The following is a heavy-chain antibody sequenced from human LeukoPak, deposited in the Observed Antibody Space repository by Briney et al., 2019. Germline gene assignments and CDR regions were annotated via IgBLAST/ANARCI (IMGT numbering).Heavy chain of an antibody. CDR2: IYYSGST. D-gene: IGHD3-22*01. V-gene: IGHV4-59*01. CDR1: GASISSYY. J-gene: IGHJ5*02. CDR3: ARHRYYYDGSGYYYQP. Sequence: PSETLSLTCTVSGASISSYYWSWIRQPPGKGLEWIGYIYYSGSTNYNPSLKSRVTISVDTSKNQFSLRLSSVTAADTAVYYCARHRYYYDGSGYYYQPWGQGTLVTVSS.